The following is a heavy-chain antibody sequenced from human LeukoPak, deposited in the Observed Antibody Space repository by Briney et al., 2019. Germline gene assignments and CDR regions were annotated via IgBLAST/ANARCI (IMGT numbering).Heavy chain of an antibody. CDR1: GYRFTDYY. J-gene: IGHJ4*02. Sequence: SVKVSCKASGYRFTDYYMHWVRQAPGQGLEWMGRIIPIFGTANYAQKFQGRVTITTDESTSTAYMELSSLRSEDTAVYYCARDKYYYDSSGYYYVFRGFDYWGQGTLVTVSS. V-gene: IGHV1-69*05. D-gene: IGHD3-22*01. CDR3: ARDKYYYDSSGYYYVFRGFDY. CDR2: IIPIFGTA.